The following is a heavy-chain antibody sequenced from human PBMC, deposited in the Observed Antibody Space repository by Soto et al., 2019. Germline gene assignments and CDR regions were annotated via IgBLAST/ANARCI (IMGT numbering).Heavy chain of an antibody. CDR1: GYTFTGYY. Sequence: ASVKVSCKASGYTFTGYYMHWVRQAPGQGLEWMGWINPNSGGTNYAQKFQGRVTMTRDTSISTAYMELSRLRSDDTAVYYCARLGRRFLEWLIRDAFDIWGQGTMVTVSS. J-gene: IGHJ3*02. D-gene: IGHD3-3*01. V-gene: IGHV1-2*02. CDR2: INPNSGGT. CDR3: ARLGRRFLEWLIRDAFDI.